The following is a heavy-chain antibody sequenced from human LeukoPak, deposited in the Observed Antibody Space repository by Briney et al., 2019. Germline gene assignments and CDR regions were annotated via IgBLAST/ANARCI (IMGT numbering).Heavy chain of an antibody. CDR3: VKDPRNTYGTNWFVS. CDR2: ISGTGGAT. V-gene: IGHV3-23*01. Sequence: GGSLRLSCVASGFSFGNYAMSWVRQAPGKGLQWVSQISGTGGATWYAGFARDRFTISRDNSKKTLYLQMSGLRVEDTAMYYCVKDPRNTYGTNWFVSWGQGTLLIVSS. J-gene: IGHJ5*01. D-gene: IGHD2-21*01. CDR1: GFSFGNYA.